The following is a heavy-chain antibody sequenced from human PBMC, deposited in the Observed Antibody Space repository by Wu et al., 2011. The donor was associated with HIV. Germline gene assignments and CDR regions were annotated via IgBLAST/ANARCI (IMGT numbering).Heavy chain of an antibody. V-gene: IGHV3-7*01. CDR2: IKQDGSEK. CDR1: GFTFSSYW. D-gene: IGHD6-19*01. CDR3: ARDRGVYSSGWYLPAPSYFDY. J-gene: IGHJ4*02. Sequence: PGGPVRLSCAASGFTFSSYWMSWVRQAPGKGLEWVANIKQDGSEKYYVDSVKGRFTISRDNAKNSLYLQMNSLRAEDTAVYYCARDRGVYSSGWYLPAPSYFDYWGQGTLVTVSS.